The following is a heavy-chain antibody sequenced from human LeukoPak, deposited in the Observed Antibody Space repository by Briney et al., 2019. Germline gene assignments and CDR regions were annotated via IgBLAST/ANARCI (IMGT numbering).Heavy chain of an antibody. D-gene: IGHD2-15*01. Sequence: GSSVSVSDKPSEGTFSSYAISWVRQAPGQGLEWMGRIIPILGIAKYAQKFQGRVTITADKSTSTAYMELSSLRSEDTAVYYCARGGTPNCSGGSCYDYWGQGTLVTVSS. CDR2: IIPILGIA. V-gene: IGHV1-69*10. CDR1: EGTFSSYA. J-gene: IGHJ4*02. CDR3: ARGGTPNCSGGSCYDY.